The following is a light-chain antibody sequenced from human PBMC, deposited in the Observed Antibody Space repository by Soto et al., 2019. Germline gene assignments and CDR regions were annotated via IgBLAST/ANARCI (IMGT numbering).Light chain of an antibody. Sequence: EIVLTQSPGTLSLFPGERATLSCRASQSISSNYLAWYQHKPGQAPRLLIHGASNRATGIPDRFSGAGSGTDFTHTISRQEPEDFAGYYCHQYGSAPAWTFGQGTKAEIK. V-gene: IGKV3-20*01. CDR3: HQYGSAPAWT. CDR2: GAS. CDR1: QSISSNY. J-gene: IGKJ1*01.